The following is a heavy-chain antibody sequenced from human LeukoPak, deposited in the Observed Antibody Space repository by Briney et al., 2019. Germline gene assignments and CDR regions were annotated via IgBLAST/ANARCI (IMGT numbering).Heavy chain of an antibody. CDR2: IYTSGST. Sequence: SQTLSLTCTVSGGSISSGSYYWSWIRQPAGKGLEWIGRIYTSGSTNYNPSLKSRVTISVDTSKNQFSLKLSSVTAADTAVYYCARGAVQLERRPFDYWGQGTLVTVSS. J-gene: IGHJ4*02. CDR1: GGSISSGSYY. CDR3: ARGAVQLERRPFDY. D-gene: IGHD1-1*01. V-gene: IGHV4-61*02.